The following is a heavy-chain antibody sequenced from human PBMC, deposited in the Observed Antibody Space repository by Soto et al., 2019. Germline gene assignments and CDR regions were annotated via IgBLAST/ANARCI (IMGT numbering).Heavy chain of an antibody. V-gene: IGHV4-4*02. J-gene: IGHJ4*02. Sequence: QVQLQESGPGLVKPSGTLSLTCAVSGGSFTSNNWLTWVRQPPGQGLEWIGEIYRTGSTTYNPSRKSRVTISLDKSANQFSLKVTSLPAADTAVYYCASRDPGTSVDYWGQGTLVTVSS. CDR3: ASRDPGTSVDY. CDR1: GGSFTSNNW. CDR2: IYRTGST. D-gene: IGHD1-7*01.